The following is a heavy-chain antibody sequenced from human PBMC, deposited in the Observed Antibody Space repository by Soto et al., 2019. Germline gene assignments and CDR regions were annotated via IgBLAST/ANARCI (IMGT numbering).Heavy chain of an antibody. Sequence: QVQLVESGGGVVQPGRSLRLSCAASGFTFSSYGMHWVRQAPGKGLEWVAVISYDGSNKYYADSVKGRFTISRDNSKNTVYLQMNGLRADDTSVYYCAKDHRVVVASSTRISGYFEYWGKGPVVPVCS. CDR2: ISYDGSNK. CDR1: GFTFSSYG. V-gene: IGHV3-30*18. CDR3: AKDHRVVVASSTRISGYFEY. J-gene: IGHJ4*02. D-gene: IGHD2-21*01.